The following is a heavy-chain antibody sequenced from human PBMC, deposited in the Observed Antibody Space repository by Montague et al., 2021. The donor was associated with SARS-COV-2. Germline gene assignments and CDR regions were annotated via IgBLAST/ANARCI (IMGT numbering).Heavy chain of an antibody. V-gene: IGHV3-7*01. J-gene: IGHJ6*02. CDR3: ARVYIRGSSPTSGMDV. Sequence: SLGLSFAASGFTFSSFWMTWVRQAPGKGLEWVANINQDESAKNYADSVKGRFTISRDNAKNSLYLQMNSLRAEDTALYYCARVYIRGSSPTSGMDVWGQGTTVTVSS. D-gene: IGHD6-13*01. CDR2: INQDESAK. CDR1: GFTFSSFW.